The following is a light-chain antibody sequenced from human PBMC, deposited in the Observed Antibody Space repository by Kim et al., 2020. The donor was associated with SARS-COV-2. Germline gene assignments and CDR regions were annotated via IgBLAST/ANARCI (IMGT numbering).Light chain of an antibody. CDR2: DVS. CDR3: SSYTSSSSVV. J-gene: IGLJ2*01. Sequence: QSALTQPASVSGSPGQSITISCTGTSSDVGGYNYVSWYKQNQGKAPKHMIYDVSKRPSGVSNRFSGSKSGNTASLTISGLQAEDEADYSCSSYTSSSSVVFGGGTQLTVL. V-gene: IGLV2-14*01. CDR1: SSDVGGYNY.